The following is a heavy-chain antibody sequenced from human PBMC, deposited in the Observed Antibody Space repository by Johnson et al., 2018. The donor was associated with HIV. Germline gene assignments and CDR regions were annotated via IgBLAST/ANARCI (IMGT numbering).Heavy chain of an antibody. CDR3: AKAFSSSWSDAFDI. CDR2: IRYDGSAK. J-gene: IGHJ3*02. D-gene: IGHD6-13*01. CDR1: GFTFNNYG. V-gene: IGHV3-30*02. Sequence: QVQLVESGGGVVQPGGSLRLSCAASGFTFNNYGMHWVRQAPGKGLEWVAFIRYDGSAKYYADSVKGRFTISRDSPKDTLNLQMNSLRTEDTAVYYCAKAFSSSWSDAFDIWGQGTMVTVSS.